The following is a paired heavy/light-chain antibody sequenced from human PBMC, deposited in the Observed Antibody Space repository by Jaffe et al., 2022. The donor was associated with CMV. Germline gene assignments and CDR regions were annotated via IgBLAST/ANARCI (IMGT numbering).Light chain of an antibody. CDR1: RSNIGYNA. V-gene: IGLV1-44*01. CDR3: AAWDDSVNGVV. Sequence: QSVLTQPPSVSGTPGQRVTISCSGSRSNIGYNAVSWYQQVPGTAPKLLIYNDSRRPSGVPDRFSGSKSGTSASLAISGLRSDDEADYYCAAWDDSVNGVVFGGGTVLTVL. J-gene: IGLJ3*02. CDR2: NDS.
Heavy chain of an antibody. V-gene: IGHV1-2*04. J-gene: IGHJ4*02. CDR1: GYTFTEYF. D-gene: IGHD1-26*01. Sequence: QVQLVQSGAGVKKPGASVKVSCKASGYTFTEYFVHWVRQAPGQGLEWMGWINPHSGDTKSAQKFQGWVTMTRDTSISTTYMELKRLTSDDTALYYCARLSRASGSYYSFDYWGQGSLVTVSS. CDR2: INPHSGDT. CDR3: ARLSRASGSYYSFDY.